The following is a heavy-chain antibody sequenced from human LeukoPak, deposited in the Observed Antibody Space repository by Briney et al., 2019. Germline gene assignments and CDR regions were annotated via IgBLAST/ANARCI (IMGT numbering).Heavy chain of an antibody. CDR1: GFTFSSYG. J-gene: IGHJ4*02. D-gene: IGHD4-23*01. Sequence: PGRSLTLSCAAYGFTFSSYGMHWVRQAPGKGLEWVAVISYDGINKFYVDSVKGRFTISRDNSKNTLYLQMNSLRAEDTDVYYCAKSRVEIYGGNSLNNWGQGTLVTVSS. V-gene: IGHV3-30*18. CDR2: ISYDGINK. CDR3: AKSRVEIYGGNSLNN.